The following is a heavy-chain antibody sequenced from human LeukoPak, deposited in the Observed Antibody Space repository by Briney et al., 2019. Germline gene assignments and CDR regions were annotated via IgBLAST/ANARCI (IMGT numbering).Heavy chain of an antibody. D-gene: IGHD6-13*01. CDR2: FDPEDGET. CDR1: GYTLTELS. Sequence: ASVKVSCKVSGYTLTELSMHWVRQAPGKGLEWMGGFDPEDGETIYAQKSQGRVTMTEDTSTDTAYMELSSLRSEDTAVYYCATGGAAAAPVYFDYWGQGTLVTVSS. CDR3: ATGGAAAAPVYFDY. V-gene: IGHV1-24*01. J-gene: IGHJ4*02.